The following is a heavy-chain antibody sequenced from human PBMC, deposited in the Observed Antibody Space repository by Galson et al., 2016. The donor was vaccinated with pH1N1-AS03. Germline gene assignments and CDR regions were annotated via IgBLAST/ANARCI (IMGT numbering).Heavy chain of an antibody. V-gene: IGHV3-23*01. J-gene: IGHJ4*02. CDR2: LGSGGDT. Sequence: SLRLSCAASAFPLRNYALRWVLQASGKGLEWVSTLGSGGDTHYADSVKGRFTISRDKSKNTMYLQMNSLRAEDTAIYYCTQGEGGGPDDDWGQGTLVTVSS. CDR3: TQGEGGGPDDD. CDR1: AFPLRNYA. D-gene: IGHD3-16*01.